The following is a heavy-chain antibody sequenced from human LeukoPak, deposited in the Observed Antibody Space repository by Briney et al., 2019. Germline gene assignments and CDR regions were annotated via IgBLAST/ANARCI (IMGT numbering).Heavy chain of an antibody. CDR3: ARARPTMDYYYYYYMDV. J-gene: IGHJ6*03. CDR1: GYTFTGYG. V-gene: IGHV1-18*01. CDR2: ISAYNGNT. Sequence: ASVKVSCKASGYTFTGYGISWVRQAPGQGLEWMGWISAYNGNTNYAQKLQGRVTMTTDTSTSTAYMELRSLRSDDTAVYYCARARPTMDYYYYYYMDVWGKGTTVTVSS. D-gene: IGHD1/OR15-1a*01.